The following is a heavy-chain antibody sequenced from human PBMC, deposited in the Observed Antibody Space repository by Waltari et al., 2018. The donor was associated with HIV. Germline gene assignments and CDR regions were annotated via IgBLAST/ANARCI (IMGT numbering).Heavy chain of an antibody. CDR3: AREDADSVYGFHY. CDR1: GGSISSYY. D-gene: IGHD4-17*01. J-gene: IGHJ4*02. V-gene: IGHV4-59*01. Sequence: QVHLQESGPGLVKASETLSLTCTVSGGSISSYYWSWIRQPPGKGLEWIGYIFYSGSTKYNPSLKTRVTISVDTSKNQFSLKLSSVTAADTAVYYCAREDADSVYGFHYWGQGTLVTVSS. CDR2: IFYSGST.